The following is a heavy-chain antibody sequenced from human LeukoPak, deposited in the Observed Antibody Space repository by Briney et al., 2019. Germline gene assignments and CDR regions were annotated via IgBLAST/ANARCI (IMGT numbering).Heavy chain of an antibody. CDR3: ASLPLAVAGSRGPL. J-gene: IGHJ4*02. D-gene: IGHD6-19*01. CDR2: IYHSGST. V-gene: IGHV4-38-2*01. Sequence: PSETLSLTCAVSGYSISSGYYWGWIRQPPGKGLEWIGSIYHSGSTYYNPSLKSRVTISVDTSKNQFSLKLSSVTAADTAVYYCASLPLAVAGSRGPLWGQGTLVTVSS. CDR1: GYSISSGYY.